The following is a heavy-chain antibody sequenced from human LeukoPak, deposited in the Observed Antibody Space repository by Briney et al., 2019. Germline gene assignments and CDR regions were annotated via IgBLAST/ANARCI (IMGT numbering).Heavy chain of an antibody. V-gene: IGHV3-66*01. CDR1: GFTVSSNY. D-gene: IGHD3-10*01. J-gene: IGHJ6*03. CDR2: IYSGGST. CDR3: ATCSITMVRGVNGCSIYYYMDV. Sequence: PGGSLRLSCAASGFTVSSNYMSWGRQAPGQGLEWVSVIYSGGSTYYADSVKGRFTISRDNSKNTLYLQMNSLRAEDTAVYYCATCSITMVRGVNGCSIYYYMDVWGKGTTVTISS.